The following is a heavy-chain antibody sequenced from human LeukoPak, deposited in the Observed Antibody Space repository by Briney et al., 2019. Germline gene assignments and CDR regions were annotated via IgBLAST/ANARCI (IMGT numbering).Heavy chain of an antibody. J-gene: IGHJ4*02. V-gene: IGHV1-18*01. Sequence: ASVKVSCKASGYTFTSYGISWGRQAPGQGLEWMGWISAYNGNTNYAQKLQGRVTMTTDPYTSTAYMELRSLRSDDTAVYYCARSWPIVVVPAASAAGDYWGQGTLVTVSS. CDR2: ISAYNGNT. CDR3: ARSWPIVVVPAASAAGDY. CDR1: GYTFTSYG. D-gene: IGHD2-2*01.